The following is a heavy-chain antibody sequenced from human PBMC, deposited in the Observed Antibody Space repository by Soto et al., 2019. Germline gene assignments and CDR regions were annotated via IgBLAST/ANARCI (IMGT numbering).Heavy chain of an antibody. J-gene: IGHJ4*02. D-gene: IGHD6-13*01. CDR3: ARGPRPGIAAAGRRGPLDY. V-gene: IGHV3-33*01. CDR1: GFTFSSYG. Sequence: GGSLRLSCAASGFTFSSYGMHWFRQAPGKGLEWVAVIWYDGSNKYYADSVKGRFTISRDNSKNTLYLQMNSLRAEDTAVYYCARGPRPGIAAAGRRGPLDYWGQGTLVTISS. CDR2: IWYDGSNK.